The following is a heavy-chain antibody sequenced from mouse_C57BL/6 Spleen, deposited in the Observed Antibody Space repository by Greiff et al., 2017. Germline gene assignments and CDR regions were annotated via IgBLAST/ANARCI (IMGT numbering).Heavy chain of an antibody. CDR3: AREGVYGNSWYFDV. CDR2: INYDGSSP. D-gene: IGHD2-1*01. V-gene: IGHV5-16*01. CDR1: GFTFSDYY. Sequence: EVHLVESEGGLVQPGSSMKLSCTASGFTFSDYYMAWVRQVPEKGLEWVANINYDGSSPYYLDSLKSRFIISRDNAKNILYLQMSSLKSEDTATYYCAREGVYGNSWYFDVWGTGTTVTVSS. J-gene: IGHJ1*03.